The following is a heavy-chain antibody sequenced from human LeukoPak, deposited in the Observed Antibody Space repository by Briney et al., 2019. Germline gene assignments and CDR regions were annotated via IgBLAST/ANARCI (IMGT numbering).Heavy chain of an antibody. CDR3: AKGYYYDSSGYYTLFDY. D-gene: IGHD3-22*01. V-gene: IGHV3-30*02. CDR2: IWYDGSNK. Sequence: PGGSLRLSCAASGFTFSSYGMHWVRQAPGKGLEWVAVIWYDGSNKYYADSVKGRFTISRDNSKNTLYLQMNSLRAEDTAVYYCAKGYYYDSSGYYTLFDYWGQGTLVTVSS. CDR1: GFTFSSYG. J-gene: IGHJ4*02.